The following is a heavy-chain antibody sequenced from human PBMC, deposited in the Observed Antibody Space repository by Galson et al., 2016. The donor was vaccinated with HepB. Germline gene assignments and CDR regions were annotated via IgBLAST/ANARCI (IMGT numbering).Heavy chain of an antibody. V-gene: IGHV4-39*01. CDR2: IYYSGST. CDR1: GGSISSSGFY. D-gene: IGHD3-22*01. J-gene: IGHJ4*01. CDR3: ARRSITTMHV. Sequence: SETLSLTCTVSGGSISSSGFYWGWIRQPPGKGLEWIGSIYYSGSTYYNPSLKSRVTISVDTSKNQFSLKLSSVTAADTAVYYCARRSITTMHVWGQGNPGHRLL.